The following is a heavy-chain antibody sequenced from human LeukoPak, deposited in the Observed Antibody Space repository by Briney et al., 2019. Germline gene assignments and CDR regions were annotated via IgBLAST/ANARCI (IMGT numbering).Heavy chain of an antibody. Sequence: PGGSLRLSCAASGFTFSSYWMSWVRQAPGKGLEWVANIKQDGSEKYYVDSVKGRFTISRDNAKNSLYLQMNSLRAEDTALYYCSKSESGSYYRPLDYWGQGTLVTVSS. CDR1: GFTFSSYW. D-gene: IGHD1-26*01. J-gene: IGHJ4*02. CDR2: IKQDGSEK. V-gene: IGHV3-7*01. CDR3: SKSESGSYYRPLDY.